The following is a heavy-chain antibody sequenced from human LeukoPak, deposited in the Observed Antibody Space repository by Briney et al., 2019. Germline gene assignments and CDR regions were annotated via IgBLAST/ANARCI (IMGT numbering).Heavy chain of an antibody. V-gene: IGHV4-4*07. CDR2: INISGST. J-gene: IGHJ4*02. D-gene: IGHD3-10*01. CDR3: ARLRVRGVIIRDY. Sequence: SETLSLTCTVSGGSISSDYWSWIRQPAGKGLEWIGRINISGSTNYNPSLKSRVTMSVDTSKNQFSLKLSSVTAADTAVYYCARLRVRGVIIRDYWGQGTLVTVSS. CDR1: GGSISSDY.